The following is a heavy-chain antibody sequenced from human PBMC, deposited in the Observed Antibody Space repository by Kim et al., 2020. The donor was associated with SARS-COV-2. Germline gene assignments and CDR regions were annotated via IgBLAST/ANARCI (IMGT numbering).Heavy chain of an antibody. J-gene: IGHJ4*02. CDR1: GGSVSSGSYY. V-gene: IGHV4-61*01. CDR2: IYYSGST. D-gene: IGHD4-17*01. Sequence: SETLSLTCTVSGGSVSSGSYYWSWIRQPPGKGLEWIGYIYYSGSTNYNPSLKSRVTISVDTSKNQFSLKLSSVTAADTAVYYCARELYGGNGFDYWGQGTLVPVSS. CDR3: ARELYGGNGFDY.